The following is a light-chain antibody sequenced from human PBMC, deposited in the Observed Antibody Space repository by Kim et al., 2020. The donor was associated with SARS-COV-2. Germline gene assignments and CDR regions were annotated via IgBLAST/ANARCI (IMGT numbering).Light chain of an antibody. CDR1: QRVGSTY. V-gene: IGKV3-20*01. Sequence: LSPGARANCSCRARQRVGSTYIAWYQQKPGQAPRLLISRASSRATGIPDRFSGSGSETDFTLTISRLDPEDVAVYYCQQYSTTPWTFGQGTKLEI. CDR3: QQYSTTPWT. CDR2: RAS. J-gene: IGKJ2*01.